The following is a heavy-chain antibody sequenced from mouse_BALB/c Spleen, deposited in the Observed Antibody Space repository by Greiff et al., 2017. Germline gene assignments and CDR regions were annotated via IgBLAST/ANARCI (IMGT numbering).Heavy chain of an antibody. J-gene: IGHJ2*01. Sequence: QVQLKESGAELVRPGASVTLSCKASGYTFTDYEMHWVKQTPVHGLEWIGAIDPETGGTAYNQKFKGKATLTADKSSSTAYMELRSLTSEDSAVYYCTRLAQYGNFFDYWGQGTTLTVSS. D-gene: IGHD2-10*02. CDR3: TRLAQYGNFFDY. V-gene: IGHV1-15*01. CDR2: IDPETGGT. CDR1: GYTFTDYE.